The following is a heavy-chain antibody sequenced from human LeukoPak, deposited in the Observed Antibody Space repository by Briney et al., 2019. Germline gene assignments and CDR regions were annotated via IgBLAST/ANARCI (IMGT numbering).Heavy chain of an antibody. CDR1: GYTFTDYY. D-gene: IGHD1-26*01. CDR2: INPKSGAA. J-gene: IGHJ4*02. CDR3: ASPGSNSGTYYYFEY. V-gene: IGHV1-2*02. Sequence: ASVKVSCKASGYTFTDYYIHWVRQAPGQGLEWMGWINPKSGAANYARQFQGRVTMTRDTSITSAYMEMSSLTSDDTALYYCASPGSNSGTYYYFEYWGQGTLVTVSS.